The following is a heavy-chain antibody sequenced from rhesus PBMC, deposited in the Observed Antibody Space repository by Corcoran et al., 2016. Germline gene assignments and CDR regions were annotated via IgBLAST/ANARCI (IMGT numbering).Heavy chain of an antibody. J-gene: IGHJ3*01. CDR3: AKALPTYYNFWTGPFDF. CDR2: FISGGGST. D-gene: IGHD3-3*01. Sequence: EVQLVETGGGLVQPGGSLKLSCAASGFTFSSYGMSWVRQAPGKGLEWVSAFISGGGSTYYQDSLKGRFTISRDNSKNTLSLQMNSLRAEDTAVYYCAKALPTYYNFWTGPFDFWGQGLRVTVSS. V-gene: IGHV3S5*01. CDR1: GFTFSSYG.